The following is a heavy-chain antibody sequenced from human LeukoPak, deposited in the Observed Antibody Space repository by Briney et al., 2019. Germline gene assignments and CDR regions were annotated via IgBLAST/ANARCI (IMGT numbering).Heavy chain of an antibody. CDR1: GFTFSSYG. Sequence: GRSLRLSCAASGFTFSSYGMHRVRQAPGKGLEWVAVISYDGSNKYYADSVKGRFTISRDNSKNTMYLQMNSLRAEDTAVYYCAKDSSSSWYEGFDYWGQGTLVTVSS. V-gene: IGHV3-30*18. J-gene: IGHJ4*02. CDR3: AKDSSSSWYEGFDY. CDR2: ISYDGSNK. D-gene: IGHD6-13*01.